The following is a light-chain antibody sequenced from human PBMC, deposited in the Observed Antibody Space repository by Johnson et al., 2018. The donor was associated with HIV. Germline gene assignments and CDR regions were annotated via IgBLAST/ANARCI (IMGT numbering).Light chain of an antibody. CDR3: GTWETGLSAGGV. CDR2: DND. Sequence: QSVLTQPPSVSAAPGQKVTISCSGSNSNIGKSSVSWYQQFPGTAPKLLIYDNDKRPSGIPDRFSGSRSGPSATLGINGLQTGDEADYYCGTWETGLSAGGVFGTGTRFTVL. J-gene: IGLJ1*01. V-gene: IGLV1-51*01. CDR1: NSNIGKSS.